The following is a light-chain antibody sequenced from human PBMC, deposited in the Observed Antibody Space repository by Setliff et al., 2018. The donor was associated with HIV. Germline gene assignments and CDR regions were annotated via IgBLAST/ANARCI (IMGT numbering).Light chain of an antibody. CDR3: SSYTTSSTYG. CDR1: SSDVGHYNY. J-gene: IGLJ1*01. Sequence: QSVLIQPASVSGSPGQSITISCTGTSSDVGHYNYVSWYQQHPGKAPKFMIYDVSNRPSGISNRFSGSKSGNTASLTISGLQAEDEADYYCSSYTTSSTYGFGTGTKV. V-gene: IGLV2-14*03. CDR2: DVS.